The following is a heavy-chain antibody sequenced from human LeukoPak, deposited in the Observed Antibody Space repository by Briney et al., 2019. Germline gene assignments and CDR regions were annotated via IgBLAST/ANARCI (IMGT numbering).Heavy chain of an antibody. D-gene: IGHD1-26*01. V-gene: IGHV4-38-2*02. CDR1: GYSISSGYY. CDR3: ASNSVGAPEIKGYYYMDV. CDR2: IYHSGST. Sequence: PSETLSLTCTVSGYSISSGYYWGWIRQPPGKGLEWIGSIYHSGSTYYNPSLKSRVTISVDTSKNQFSLKLSSVTAADTAVYYCASNSVGAPEIKGYYYMDVWGKGTTVTVSS. J-gene: IGHJ6*03.